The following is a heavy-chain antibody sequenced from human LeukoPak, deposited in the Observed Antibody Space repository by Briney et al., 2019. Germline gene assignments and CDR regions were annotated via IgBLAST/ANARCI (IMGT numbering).Heavy chain of an antibody. CDR1: GSSMTGSY. CDR2: IYYSGTT. D-gene: IGHD1-26*01. J-gene: IGHJ2*01. Sequence: SETLSLTCTVSGSSMTGSYWSWIRQPPGKGLEWIGYIYYSGTTNYNPPLKSRVTISVDTSKNQFSLKLTSVTAADTAVYFCARGGWSLDLWGRGTLVAVSS. CDR3: ARGGWSLDL. V-gene: IGHV4-59*01.